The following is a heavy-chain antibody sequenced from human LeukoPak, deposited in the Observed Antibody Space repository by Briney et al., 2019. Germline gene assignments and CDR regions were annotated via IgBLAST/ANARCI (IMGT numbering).Heavy chain of an antibody. J-gene: IGHJ4*02. CDR1: GFSFSNHG. Sequence: PGGSLRLSCAASGFSFSNHGMHWVRQSPGKGLEWVAVISFDGSIEYYADSVKGRFTISRDDSTNTLYLEMSSLRPEDSALYYCAKDLQHLVRTLSFDLWGQGTLVTVSS. V-gene: IGHV3-30*18. CDR2: ISFDGSIE. D-gene: IGHD6-13*01. CDR3: AKDLQHLVRTLSFDL.